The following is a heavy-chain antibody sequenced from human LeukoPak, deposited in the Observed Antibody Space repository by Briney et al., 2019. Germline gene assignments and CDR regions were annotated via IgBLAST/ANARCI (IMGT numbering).Heavy chain of an antibody. CDR2: ISAYNGNT. Sequence: GASVKVFCKASGYTFTSYGISWVRQAPGQGLEWMGWISAYNGNTNYAQKLQGRVTMTTDTSTSTAYMELRSLRSDDTAVYYCARAWCSGGSCLDNDYWGQGTLVTVSS. CDR3: ARAWCSGGSCLDNDY. D-gene: IGHD2-15*01. CDR1: GYTFTSYG. J-gene: IGHJ4*02. V-gene: IGHV1-18*01.